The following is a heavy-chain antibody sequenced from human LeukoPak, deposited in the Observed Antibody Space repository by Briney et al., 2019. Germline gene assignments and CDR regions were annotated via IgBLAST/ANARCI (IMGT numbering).Heavy chain of an antibody. CDR2: ISSSGRYI. J-gene: IGHJ6*03. CDR3: ARGGPGRSLTIVPERTKYYMDV. CDR1: GFTLSSYT. V-gene: IGHV3-21*01. D-gene: IGHD1-26*01. Sequence: GGSLRLSCAASGFTLSSYTMNWVRQAPGKGLEWVSYISSSGRYIYYADSVKGRFTISRDNAKNSLYLQMNSLRAEDTAVYYCARGGPGRSLTIVPERTKYYMDVWGKGATVTISS.